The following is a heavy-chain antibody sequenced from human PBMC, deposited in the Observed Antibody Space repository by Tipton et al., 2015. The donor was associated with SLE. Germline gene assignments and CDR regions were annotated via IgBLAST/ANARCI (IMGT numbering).Heavy chain of an antibody. V-gene: IGHV1-18*01. Sequence: QLVQSGAEVKKPGASVKVSCKASGYTFTSYGISWVRQAPGQGLEWMGWISAYNGNTNYAQKLQGRVTMTTDTSTSTAYMELRSLRSDDTAVYYCARDPTGWRSSSTSCPFDYWGQGTQATVSS. CDR2: ISAYNGNT. CDR3: ARDPTGWRSSSTSCPFDY. J-gene: IGHJ4*02. D-gene: IGHD2-2*01. CDR1: GYTFTSYG.